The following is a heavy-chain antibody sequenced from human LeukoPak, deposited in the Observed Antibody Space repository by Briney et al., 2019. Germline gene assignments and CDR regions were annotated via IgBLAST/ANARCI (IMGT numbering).Heavy chain of an antibody. Sequence: VKVSCKASGYTFTSYGISWVRQAPGQGLEWMGWISAYNSNTNYAQKLQGRVTMTTDTSTSTAYMELRSLRSDDTAVYYCARVLTPFGQPTWYFDYWGQGTLVTVSS. V-gene: IGHV1-18*01. J-gene: IGHJ4*02. CDR3: ARVLTPFGQPTWYFDY. CDR1: GYTFTSYG. D-gene: IGHD3-10*01. CDR2: ISAYNSNT.